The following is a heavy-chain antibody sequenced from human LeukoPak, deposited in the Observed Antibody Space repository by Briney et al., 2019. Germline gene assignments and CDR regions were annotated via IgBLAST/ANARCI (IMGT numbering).Heavy chain of an antibody. Sequence: GSLRPSCAASGFTFSSYSMNWARQAPGKGLEWVSSISASPYIYYADSVKGRFTISRDDSKNSLYLQMNSLRAEDTALYYCARGGLSGQRTDLFDIWGQGTMVTVSS. J-gene: IGHJ3*02. D-gene: IGHD2/OR15-2a*01. CDR3: ARGGLSGQRTDLFDI. CDR1: GFTFSSYS. V-gene: IGHV3-21*01. CDR2: ISASPYI.